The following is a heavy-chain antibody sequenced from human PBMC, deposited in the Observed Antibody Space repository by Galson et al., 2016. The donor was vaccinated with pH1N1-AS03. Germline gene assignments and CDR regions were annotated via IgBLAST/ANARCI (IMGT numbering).Heavy chain of an antibody. CDR2: IYYSGGT. CDR3: ARGQRYFGNFDY. Sequence: ETLSLTCTVSGASITNYYWNWIRQPPGRGLEWIGAIYYSGGTRYSPSLQSRVTISVDTSKNQFSLELTSVSAADTAVYYCARGQRYFGNFDYWGQGALVIVSS. D-gene: IGHD3-9*01. J-gene: IGHJ4*02. CDR1: GASITNYY. V-gene: IGHV4-59*01.